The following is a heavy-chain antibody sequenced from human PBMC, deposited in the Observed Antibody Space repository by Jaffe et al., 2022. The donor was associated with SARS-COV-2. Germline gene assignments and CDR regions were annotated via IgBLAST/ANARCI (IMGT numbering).Heavy chain of an antibody. Sequence: QITLKESGPTLVKPTQTLTLTCTFSGFSLSTSGVGVGWIRQPPGKALEWLALIYWNDDKRYSPSLKSRLTITKDTSKNQVVLTMTNMDPVDTATYYCAHSKVPTGYSSSWYGENWFDPWGQGTLVTVSS. V-gene: IGHV2-5*01. CDR3: AHSKVPTGYSSSWYGENWFDP. CDR1: GFSLSTSGVG. CDR2: IYWNDDK. D-gene: IGHD6-13*01. J-gene: IGHJ5*02.